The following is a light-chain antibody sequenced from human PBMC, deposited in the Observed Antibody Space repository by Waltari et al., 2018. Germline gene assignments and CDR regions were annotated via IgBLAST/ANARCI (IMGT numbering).Light chain of an antibody. Sequence: DIQMTQSPSSLSASVGDRVTITCRASQAISSWLAWYQQIPGKAPKLLIYKASSLKSGVPSRFSGSGSGTYFTLTISSLQSEDFATYYCQQYNSAPPTFGQGTKVEIK. V-gene: IGKV1-12*01. CDR1: QAISSW. CDR2: KAS. CDR3: QQYNSAPPT. J-gene: IGKJ1*01.